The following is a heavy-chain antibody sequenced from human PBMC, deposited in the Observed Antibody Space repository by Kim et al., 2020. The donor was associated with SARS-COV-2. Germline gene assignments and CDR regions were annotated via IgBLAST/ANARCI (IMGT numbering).Heavy chain of an antibody. CDR3: TRGSNTWYPSDY. D-gene: IGHD6-13*01. CDR2: ISWDGTVI. CDR1: GYNFGDYT. J-gene: IGHJ4*02. V-gene: IGHV3-43*01. Sequence: GGSLRLSCVGSGYNFGDYTMHWVRQAPGKGLEWVALISWDGTVIYYVDSVKGRFTISRDNSRNSLFLQMNSLRTEDTALYYCTRGSNTWYPSDYWGQGT.